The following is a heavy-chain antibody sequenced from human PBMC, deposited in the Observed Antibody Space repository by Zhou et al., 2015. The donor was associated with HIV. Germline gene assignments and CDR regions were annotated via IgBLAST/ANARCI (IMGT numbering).Heavy chain of an antibody. D-gene: IGHD2-2*01. V-gene: IGHV1-18*01. CDR3: ARVYCSSTSCIPTGYYGLDV. J-gene: IGHJ6*02. CDR2: ISAHNGNT. Sequence: QVQLAQSGAEVKKPGASVKVSCKTSGYSFTSYGVSWVRQVPGQGLEWMGWISAHNGNTNYAQKLQGRVTMTTDTSTSTAYMELRRLRSDDTAVYYCARVYCSSTSCIPTGYYGLDVWGQGTTVTVSS. CDR1: GYSFTSYG.